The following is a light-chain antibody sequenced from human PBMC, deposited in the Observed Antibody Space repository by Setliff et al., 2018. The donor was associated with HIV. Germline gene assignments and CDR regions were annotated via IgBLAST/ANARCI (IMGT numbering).Light chain of an antibody. Sequence: QSALTQSPSASGSPGQSVTISCTGTSSGVGGYNYVSWHQQHPGKAPKVIIYEVSKRPSGVPDRFSGSKSGNTASLTVSGLQAEDEADYYCSSYAGSSYVFGSGTKVT. CDR2: EVS. J-gene: IGLJ1*01. V-gene: IGLV2-8*01. CDR1: SSGVGGYNY. CDR3: SSYAGSSYV.